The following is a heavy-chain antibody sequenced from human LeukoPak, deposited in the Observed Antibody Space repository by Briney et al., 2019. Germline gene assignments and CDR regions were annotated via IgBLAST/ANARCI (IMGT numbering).Heavy chain of an antibody. CDR1: GYSFTSYW. J-gene: IGHJ3*02. D-gene: IGHD4-17*01. CDR2: IYPGDSDT. Sequence: GESLKISCKGSGYSFTSYWIGWVRQMPGKGLEWMGIIYPGDSDTRYSPSFQGQVTISADKSISTAYLQWSSLKASDTAMYYCARQYDYAPSNDAFDIWGQGTMVTVSS. V-gene: IGHV5-51*01. CDR3: ARQYDYAPSNDAFDI.